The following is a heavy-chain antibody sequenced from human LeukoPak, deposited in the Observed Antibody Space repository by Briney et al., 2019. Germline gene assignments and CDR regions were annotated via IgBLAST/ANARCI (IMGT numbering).Heavy chain of an antibody. CDR1: GGSISSYY. CDR3: AAVVVVAATGYYFDY. Sequence: SETLSLTCTVSGGSISSYYWSWLRQPPGKGLEGIGYIYYSGSTNYNPSLKSRVTISVDTSKNQFSLKLSSVTAADTAVYYCAAVVVVAATGYYFDYWGQGTLVTVSS. V-gene: IGHV4-59*01. CDR2: IYYSGST. D-gene: IGHD2-15*01. J-gene: IGHJ4*02.